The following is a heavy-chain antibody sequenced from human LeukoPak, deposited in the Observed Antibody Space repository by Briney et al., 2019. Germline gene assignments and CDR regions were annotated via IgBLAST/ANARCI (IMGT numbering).Heavy chain of an antibody. V-gene: IGHV3-30*18. CDR3: AKDHYYGSGSYAFDI. CDR2: ISYDGSNK. D-gene: IGHD3-10*01. J-gene: IGHJ3*02. Sequence: GRSLRLPCAASGFTFSSYGMHWVRQAPGKGLEWVAVISYDGSNKYYADSVEGRFTISRDNSKNTLYLQVNSLRAEDTAVYYCAKDHYYGSGSYAFDIWGQGTMVTVSS. CDR1: GFTFSSYG.